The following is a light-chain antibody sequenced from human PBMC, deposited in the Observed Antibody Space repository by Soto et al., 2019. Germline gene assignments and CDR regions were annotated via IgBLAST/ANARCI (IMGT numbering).Light chain of an antibody. CDR3: QQYGSSLI. CDR2: GAS. CDR1: QSVSRSY. Sequence: EIVLTQSPGTLSLSPGERATLSCRASQSVSRSYLALYQQKPGQAPRLLIYGASSRATGIPDMFSGSGSGTDFTLTTSRLEPDEFAVYYCQQYGSSLIFGQGTRLEIK. V-gene: IGKV3-20*01. J-gene: IGKJ5*01.